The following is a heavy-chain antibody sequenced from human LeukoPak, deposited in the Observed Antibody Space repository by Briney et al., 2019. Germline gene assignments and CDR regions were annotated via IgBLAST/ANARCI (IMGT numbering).Heavy chain of an antibody. V-gene: IGHV1-69*05. CDR1: GGSFNDYA. Sequence: SVKVSCKASGGSFNDYALSWVRQAPGQGLEWMGGIIPLFGTPIYAQQFQGRFTITTDEPTSTAYMELSSLTSEDTAVYYCARERTTETTWGYFDYWGQGTLVTVSS. CDR3: ARERTTETTWGYFDY. J-gene: IGHJ4*02. CDR2: IIPLFGTP. D-gene: IGHD4-17*01.